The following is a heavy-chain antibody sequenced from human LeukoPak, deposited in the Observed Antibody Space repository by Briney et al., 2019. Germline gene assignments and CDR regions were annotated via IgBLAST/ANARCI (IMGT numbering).Heavy chain of an antibody. CDR1: GFKFSNHG. CDR3: GRDRGGVTYVDS. Sequence: PGGSLRLSCTASGFKFSNHGMHGVRQAPGRGLEWVAVIWNDGSNENYGDSVKGRFTISRDSSKNTLYLQMNSLRVDDTAVYYCGRDRGGVTYVDSWGQGSLVTVSS. CDR2: IWNDGSNE. V-gene: IGHV3-33*01. D-gene: IGHD2-21*02. J-gene: IGHJ4*02.